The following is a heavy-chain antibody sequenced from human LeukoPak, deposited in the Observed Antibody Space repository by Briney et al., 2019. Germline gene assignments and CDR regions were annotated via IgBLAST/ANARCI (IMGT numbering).Heavy chain of an antibody. J-gene: IGHJ4*02. V-gene: IGHV3-15*07. D-gene: IGHD1-14*01. Sequence: GGSLRLSCAASGFNFDNAWMYWVRQAPGKGLEWVGRIKSKIDGGAIDYATPVKGRFTMSRDDSKKTLYLQMSSLRAEDTAVYYCAREALPDSGFDYWGQGTLVTVSS. CDR1: GFNFDNAW. CDR3: AREALPDSGFDY. CDR2: IKSKIDGGAI.